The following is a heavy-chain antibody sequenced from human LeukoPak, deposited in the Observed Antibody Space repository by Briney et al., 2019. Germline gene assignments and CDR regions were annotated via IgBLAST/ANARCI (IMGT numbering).Heavy chain of an antibody. Sequence: SETLSLTCTVSGGSVSSSTYYWGWIRQPPGRGLEWIGYVYYSGSTYYNPSLKSRVTISVDTSKNQFSLRLSSVTAADTAVYYCAGLVVVTATIDYWGQGTLVTVSS. CDR1: GGSVSSSTYY. J-gene: IGHJ4*02. V-gene: IGHV4-39*01. CDR2: VYYSGST. D-gene: IGHD2-21*02. CDR3: AGLVVVTATIDY.